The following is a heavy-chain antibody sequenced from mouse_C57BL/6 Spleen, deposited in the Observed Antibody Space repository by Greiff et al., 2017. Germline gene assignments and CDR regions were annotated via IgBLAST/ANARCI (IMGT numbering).Heavy chain of an antibody. CDR2: IYPRSGNT. D-gene: IGHD2-5*01. CDR3: ARSGSNYKYYFDY. CDR1: GYTFTSYG. Sequence: QVQLQQSGAELARPGASVKLSCTASGYTFTSYGISWVKQRTGQGLEWIGEIYPRSGNTYYNEKFKGKATLTADKSSRTAYMELRSLTSEDSAVYDCARSGSNYKYYFDYWGQGTTLTVSS. J-gene: IGHJ2*01. V-gene: IGHV1-81*01.